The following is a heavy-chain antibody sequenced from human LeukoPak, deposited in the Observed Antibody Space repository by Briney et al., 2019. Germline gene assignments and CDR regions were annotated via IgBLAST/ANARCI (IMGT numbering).Heavy chain of an antibody. V-gene: IGHV4-39*07. CDR1: HGSISSSSYY. CDR2: IYYSGST. D-gene: IGHD3-22*01. CDR3: ARDPYYYDSSGYYRAAFDI. J-gene: IGHJ3*02. Sequence: SETLSLTCAVSHGSISSSSYYWGWIRQPPEKGLEWIGSIYYSGSTYYNPSLKSRVTISVDTSKNQFSLKLSSVTAADTAVYYCARDPYYYDSSGYYRAAFDIWGQGTMVTVSS.